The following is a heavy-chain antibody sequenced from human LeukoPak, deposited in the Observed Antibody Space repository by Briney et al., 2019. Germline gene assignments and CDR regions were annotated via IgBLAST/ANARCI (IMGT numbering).Heavy chain of an antibody. CDR2: INPNSGGT. D-gene: IGHD2-2*01. CDR3: AREGSTSPSYFDY. Sequence: ASVKVSCKASGYIFTDYYMHWVRQAPGQELGWMGRINPNSGGTNYAQKFQGRVTMTRDTSISTAYMELSRLRSDDTAVYYCAREGSTSPSYFDYWGQGTLVTVSS. J-gene: IGHJ4*02. V-gene: IGHV1-2*06. CDR1: GYIFTDYY.